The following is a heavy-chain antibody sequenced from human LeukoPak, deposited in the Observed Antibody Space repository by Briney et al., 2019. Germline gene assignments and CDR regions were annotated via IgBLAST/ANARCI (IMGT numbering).Heavy chain of an antibody. Sequence: PGGSLRLSCAASGFTFSSYAMHWVRQAPGKGLEWVAVISYDGSNKYYADSVKGRFTISRDNSKNTLYLQMNSLRAEDTAVYYCARDWRSSGWYSYFDYWGQGTLVTVSS. CDR3: ARDWRSSGWYSYFDY. CDR2: ISYDGSNK. CDR1: GFTFSSYA. V-gene: IGHV3-30-3*01. J-gene: IGHJ4*02. D-gene: IGHD6-19*01.